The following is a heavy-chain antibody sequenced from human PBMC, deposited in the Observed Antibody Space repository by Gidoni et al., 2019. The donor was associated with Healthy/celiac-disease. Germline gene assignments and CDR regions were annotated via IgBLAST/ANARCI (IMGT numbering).Heavy chain of an antibody. CDR3: ARAGVPAAIPGHYYYYYMDV. V-gene: IGHV1-2*04. CDR1: GYTFTGYY. D-gene: IGHD2-2*02. J-gene: IGHJ6*03. Sequence: QVQLVQSGAEVKKPGASVKVSCKASGYTFTGYYMHWVRQAPGQGLEWMGWINPNSGGTNYAQKFQGWVTMTRDTSISTAYMELSRLRSDDTAVYYCARAGVPAAIPGHYYYYYMDVWGKGTTVTVSS. CDR2: INPNSGGT.